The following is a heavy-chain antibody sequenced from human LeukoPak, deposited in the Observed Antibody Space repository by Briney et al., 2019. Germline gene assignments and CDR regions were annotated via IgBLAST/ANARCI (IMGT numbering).Heavy chain of an antibody. CDR2: ISNSGST. CDR3: ARRGYFDS. Sequence: SETLSLTCTVSGDSISSYYWSWIRQPPGKGLEWIGCISNSGSTTYNPSLKSRVTISRDTSKSQFTLKLSSVTATDTAVYYCARRGYFDSWGRGTLVTVSS. D-gene: IGHD3-10*01. V-gene: IGHV4-59*08. CDR1: GDSISSYY. J-gene: IGHJ4*02.